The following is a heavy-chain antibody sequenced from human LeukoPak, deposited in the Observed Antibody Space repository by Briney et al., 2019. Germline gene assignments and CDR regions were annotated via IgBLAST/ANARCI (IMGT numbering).Heavy chain of an antibody. CDR2: IYSSGST. D-gene: IGHD1-1*01. CDR1: GASISSGSNY. J-gene: IGHJ6*03. CDR3: ARAGSDWNDVGNYYYYMDV. Sequence: SETLSLTCSVSGASISSGSNYWGWIRQPPGKTLEWIGSIYSSGSTYYNSSLQSRVIIIIDTPKNHFSLPLSSVTAADTAVYYCARAGSDWNDVGNYYYYMDVWGKGTTVTVSS. V-gene: IGHV4-39*07.